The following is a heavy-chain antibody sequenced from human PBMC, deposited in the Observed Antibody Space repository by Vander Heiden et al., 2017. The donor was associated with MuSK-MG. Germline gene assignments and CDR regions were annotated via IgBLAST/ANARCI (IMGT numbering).Heavy chain of an antibody. CDR3: ARGTPGVAGISISTYGMDV. CDR1: GGSISSSRYY. D-gene: IGHD6-19*01. V-gene: IGHV4-39*01. Sequence: QLQLQESGPGLVKPSETLSLTCTVSGGSISSSRYYWGCIRQPPGKGLEWIGSIYYTGSTYYNPSLKSRLTISADRSKNQFSLKLRSVTAADTAVYYCARGTPGVAGISISTYGMDVWGQGTTVTVSS. CDR2: IYYTGST. J-gene: IGHJ6*02.